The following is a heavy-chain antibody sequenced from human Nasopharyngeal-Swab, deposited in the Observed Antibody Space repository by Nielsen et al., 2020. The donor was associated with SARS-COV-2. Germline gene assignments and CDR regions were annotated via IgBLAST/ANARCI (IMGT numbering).Heavy chain of an antibody. D-gene: IGHD4-23*01. CDR2: IYSGGST. CDR3: ARVSPVANFDY. J-gene: IGHJ4*02. Sequence: LKISCAASGFTVSSNYMSWVRQAPGKGLEWVSVIYSGGSTYYADSVKGRFTISRDNSKNTLYLQMNSLRAEDTAVYYCARVSPVANFDYWGQGTLVTVSS. CDR1: GFTVSSNY. V-gene: IGHV3-66*01.